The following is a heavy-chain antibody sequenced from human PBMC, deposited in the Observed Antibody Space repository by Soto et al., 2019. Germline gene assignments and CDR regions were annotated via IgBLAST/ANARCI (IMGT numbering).Heavy chain of an antibody. CDR1: GFTFSTSA. D-gene: IGHD3-3*01. V-gene: IGHV3-23*01. J-gene: IGHJ6*02. CDR2: ISGSGAGT. Sequence: GGSLRLSCAASGFTFSTSAMSWVRQPPGRGLEWVSGISGSGAGTYYADSVKGRFTISRDNSKNTLYLQMSGLRAEDAAVYYCAKGPTVFGAVISFDFYYGMYVWGQGTPVTVYS. CDR3: AKGPTVFGAVISFDFYYGMYV.